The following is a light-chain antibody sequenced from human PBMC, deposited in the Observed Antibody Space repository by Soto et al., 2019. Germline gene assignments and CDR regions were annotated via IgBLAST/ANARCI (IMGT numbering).Light chain of an antibody. J-gene: IGLJ1*01. CDR1: SSDVGGNNY. Sequence: QSVLTQPASVSGSPGQSITISCSGTSSDVGGNNYVSWYQQQPAKAPKLMIYDISHRPSGASNRCSASNSGSTASLTISGLLAQDEDDYYCCSYSNGSLNFLVFGTGTQLTVL. CDR3: CSYSNGSLNFLV. CDR2: DIS. V-gene: IGLV2-14*01.